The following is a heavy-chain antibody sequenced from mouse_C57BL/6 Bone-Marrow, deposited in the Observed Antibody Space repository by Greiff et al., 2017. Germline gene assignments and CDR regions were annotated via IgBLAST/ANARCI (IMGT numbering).Heavy chain of an antibody. CDR3: EGGYAMDY. V-gene: IGHV5-17*01. Sequence: EVMLVESGGGLVKPGGSLKLSCAASGFTFSDYGMHWVRQAPEQGLEWVAYISSGSSTIYYADTVKGRFTISRDNAKNTLFLQMTSLRSEDAAMYYCEGGYAMDYWGQGTAVTVSS. CDR1: GFTFSDYG. J-gene: IGHJ4*01. CDR2: ISSGSSTI. D-gene: IGHD1-1*02.